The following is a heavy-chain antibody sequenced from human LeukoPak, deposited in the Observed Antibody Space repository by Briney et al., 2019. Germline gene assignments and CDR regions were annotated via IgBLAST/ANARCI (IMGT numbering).Heavy chain of an antibody. Sequence: GGSLRLSCAASGFTFSSYSMNWVRQAPGKGLEWVSYISTSSSYIHNADSVKGRFTISRDNAENSLYLQMNSLRAEDTAVYYCARAAIAAARIYYYMDVWGKGTTVTVSS. V-gene: IGHV3-21*01. J-gene: IGHJ6*03. CDR2: ISTSSSYI. D-gene: IGHD6-13*01. CDR1: GFTFSSYS. CDR3: ARAAIAAARIYYYMDV.